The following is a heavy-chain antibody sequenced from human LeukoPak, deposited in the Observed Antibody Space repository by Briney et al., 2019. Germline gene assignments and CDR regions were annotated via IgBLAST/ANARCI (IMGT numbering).Heavy chain of an antibody. CDR3: TTEFFGSVYNN. CDR1: GFAFSDAW. CDR2: IKSQTHGATT. D-gene: IGHD5/OR15-5a*01. J-gene: IGHJ4*02. Sequence: GGSLRLSCAGSGFAFSDAWMSWVRQAPGKGLEWVGHIKSQTHGATTDYAAPVKGRFTISRDDSKNTVYLQLTSLQTDDTGVYHCTTEFFGSVYNNWGQGTLVTVSS. V-gene: IGHV3-15*01.